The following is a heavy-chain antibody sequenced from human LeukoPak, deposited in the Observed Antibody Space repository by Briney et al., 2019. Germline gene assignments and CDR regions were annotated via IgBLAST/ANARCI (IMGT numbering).Heavy chain of an antibody. V-gene: IGHV3-15*07. CDR3: TTVIPTQKVATKTYYYDSSGYYFDY. CDR2: IKTNADGGTA. J-gene: IGHJ4*02. CDR1: GFNFNNAW. Sequence: GGSLRLSCAASGFNFNNAWLDWVRQTPGQGLEWVGQIKTNADGGTADYAAPVKGRFTISRDDSKNMLYLQMNSLKTEDTAVYYCTTVIPTQKVATKTYYYDSSGYYFDYWGQGTLVTVSS. D-gene: IGHD3-22*01.